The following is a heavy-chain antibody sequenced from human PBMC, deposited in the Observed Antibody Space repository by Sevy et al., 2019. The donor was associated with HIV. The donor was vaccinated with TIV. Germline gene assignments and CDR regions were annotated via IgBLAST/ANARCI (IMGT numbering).Heavy chain of an antibody. V-gene: IGHV1-69*06. J-gene: IGHJ3*02. CDR1: GGTFSSYA. D-gene: IGHD3-22*01. Sequence: ASVKVSCKASGGTFSSYAISWVRQAPGQGLEWMGGIIPIFGTANYAQKFQGRVTITADKSTSTAYMELSSLRSEDTAVYYCAQGAVLYCYASSGYYGNDAFDIWGQGTMVTVSS. CDR2: IIPIFGTA. CDR3: AQGAVLYCYASSGYYGNDAFDI.